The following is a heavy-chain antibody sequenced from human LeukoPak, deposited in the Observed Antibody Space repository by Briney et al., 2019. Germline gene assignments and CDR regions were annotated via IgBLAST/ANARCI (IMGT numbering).Heavy chain of an antibody. D-gene: IGHD3-16*01. CDR3: AKDYAGGWPKRGMDV. J-gene: IGHJ6*03. V-gene: IGHV3-23*01. Sequence: GGSLRLSCVASGFTFSSYAMSWVRQAPGKGLEWVSAISGGGGGTFYADSVRGRFTISRDNSKNTVYLQMNSLRAEDTAVYYCAKDYAGGWPKRGMDVWGKGATVTVSS. CDR1: GFTFSSYA. CDR2: ISGGGGGT.